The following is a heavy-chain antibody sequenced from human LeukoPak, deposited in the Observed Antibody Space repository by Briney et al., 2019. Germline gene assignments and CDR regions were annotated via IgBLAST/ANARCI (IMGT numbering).Heavy chain of an antibody. CDR1: GYTFSMYS. D-gene: IGHD6-13*01. Sequence: ASVKVSCKASGYTFSMYSINWVRQAPGRGLEWMGWISTYNYNTNYAEKFQGRVTVTTDTSTMTVYMEMRSLRSDDTAVYYCARGWSGAGTFGDWFDPWGQGTLVSVSS. CDR2: ISTYNYNT. CDR3: ARGWSGAGTFGDWFDP. J-gene: IGHJ5*02. V-gene: IGHV1-18*01.